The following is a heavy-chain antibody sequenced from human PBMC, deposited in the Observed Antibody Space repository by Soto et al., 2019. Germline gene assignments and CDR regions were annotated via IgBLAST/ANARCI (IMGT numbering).Heavy chain of an antibody. D-gene: IGHD5-18*01. Sequence: SETLSLTCTVSGGSISSSSYYWGWIRQPPGKGLEWIGSIYYSGSTYYNPSLKGRVTISVDTSKNQFSLKLSSVTAADTAVYYCARRQVDTAMAITLEPYYFDYWGQGTLVTV. CDR3: ARRQVDTAMAITLEPYYFDY. J-gene: IGHJ4*02. V-gene: IGHV4-39*01. CDR1: GGSISSSSYY. CDR2: IYYSGST.